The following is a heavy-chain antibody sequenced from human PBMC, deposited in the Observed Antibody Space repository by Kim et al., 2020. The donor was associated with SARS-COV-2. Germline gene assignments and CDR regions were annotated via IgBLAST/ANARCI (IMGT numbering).Heavy chain of an antibody. V-gene: IGHV1-69*13. CDR2: IIAIFGKA. Sequence: SVKVSCKASGGTFSSYAISWVRQAPGQGLEWMGGIIAIFGKANYAQKFQGRVTITADESTSTAYMELSSLRSEDTAVYYCARLKRPDPNYYYYGMDVWGQGTTVTVSS. J-gene: IGHJ6*02. CDR1: GGTFSSYA. CDR3: ARLKRPDPNYYYYGMDV.